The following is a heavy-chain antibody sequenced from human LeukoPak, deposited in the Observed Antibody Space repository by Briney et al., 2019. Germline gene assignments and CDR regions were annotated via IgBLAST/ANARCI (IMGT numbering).Heavy chain of an antibody. CDR1: GFTFSSYA. Sequence: PGGSLRLSCAASGFTFSSYAMSWVRQAPGKGLEWVSAISGSGGSTYYADSVKGRFTISRDNAKNSLYLQMNSLRAEDTAVYYCARTQAVYYYYMDVWGKGTTVTVSS. V-gene: IGHV3-23*01. CDR3: ARTQAVYYYYMDV. J-gene: IGHJ6*03. CDR2: ISGSGGST.